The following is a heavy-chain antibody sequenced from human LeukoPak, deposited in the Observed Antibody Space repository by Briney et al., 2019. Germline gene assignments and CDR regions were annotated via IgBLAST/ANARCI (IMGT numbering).Heavy chain of an antibody. V-gene: IGHV3-23*01. CDR3: AKSSLYGDYDY. Sequence: GGSLRLSCAASGFTFSSYAMSWVRQAPGKGLGWVSAISGSGGSTYYAASVKGRFTISRDNSKNTLYLQMNSLRAEDTAVYYCAKSSLYGDYDYWGQGTLVTVSS. D-gene: IGHD4-17*01. J-gene: IGHJ4*02. CDR1: GFTFSSYA. CDR2: ISGSGGST.